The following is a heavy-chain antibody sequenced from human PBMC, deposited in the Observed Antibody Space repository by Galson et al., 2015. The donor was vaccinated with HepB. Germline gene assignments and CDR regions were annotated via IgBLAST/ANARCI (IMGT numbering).Heavy chain of an antibody. Sequence: ETLSLTCSVSGGSVTSYYWSWIRQPAGKGLEWIGRIYISGSTSYNSSLKSRVTMSVDTSKNQFSLKLSSVTAADTAVYYCARDVWYHYYFDYWGQGTLVTVSS. CDR3: ARDVWYHYYFDY. D-gene: IGHD1-1*01. CDR2: IYISGST. CDR1: GGSVTSYY. J-gene: IGHJ4*02. V-gene: IGHV4-4*07.